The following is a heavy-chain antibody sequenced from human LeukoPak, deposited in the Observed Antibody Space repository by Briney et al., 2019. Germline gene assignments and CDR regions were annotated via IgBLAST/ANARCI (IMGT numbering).Heavy chain of an antibody. J-gene: IGHJ1*01. CDR1: GNS. CDR3: AREAQYCSGGSCYVGFFQH. V-gene: IGHV4-34*01. CDR2: IDHSRNI. D-gene: IGHD2-15*01. Sequence: SETLSLTCAVSGNSWSWIRQPPGKGLEWIAEIDHSRNINYNPSLKSRVTISIDTSKNQFSLKLTSVTAADTAVYNCAREAQYCSGGSCYVGFFQHWGQGTLVTVSS.